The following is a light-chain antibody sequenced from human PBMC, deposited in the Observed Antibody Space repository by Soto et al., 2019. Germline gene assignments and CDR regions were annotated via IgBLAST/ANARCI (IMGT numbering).Light chain of an antibody. Sequence: EIVLTQSPGTLSLSPGERATLSCRASQSISSSYLAWYQQKPGQAPRLLVYGASSRATGIADRFSGSGSGTDFTLTISRLEPEDFAVYYCQQYGSSIQTFGQGTKVDIK. J-gene: IGKJ1*01. CDR2: GAS. CDR3: QQYGSSIQT. CDR1: QSISSSY. V-gene: IGKV3-20*01.